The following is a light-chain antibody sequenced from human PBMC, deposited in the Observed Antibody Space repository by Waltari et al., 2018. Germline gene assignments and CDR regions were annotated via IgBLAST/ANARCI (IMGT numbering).Light chain of an antibody. CDR3: QQYNSFPLT. CDR2: ETS. Sequence: DIQMIQSPSTLSASVGDRVILTCRASQSINIWLAWYQQKPGKAPNLLLYETSNLESVVPSRFSGSGSGTEFSLTITSLQPDDSATYYCQQYNSFPLTFGGGTKVDIK. V-gene: IGKV1-5*03. J-gene: IGKJ4*01. CDR1: QSINIW.